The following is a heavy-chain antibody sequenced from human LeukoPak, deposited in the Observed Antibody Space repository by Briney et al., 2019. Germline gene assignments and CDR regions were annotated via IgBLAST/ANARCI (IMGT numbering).Heavy chain of an antibody. D-gene: IGHD1-1*01. J-gene: IGHJ6*02. CDR1: GFTFSSYA. CDR2: ISGSGGST. Sequence: PGGSLRLSCAASGFTFSSYAMSWVRQASGKGLEWVSAISGSGGSTYYADSVKGRFTISRDNSKNTLYLQMNSLRAEDTAVYYCARVTTYYSYAMDVWGQGTTVTVSS. V-gene: IGHV3-23*01. CDR3: ARVTTYYSYAMDV.